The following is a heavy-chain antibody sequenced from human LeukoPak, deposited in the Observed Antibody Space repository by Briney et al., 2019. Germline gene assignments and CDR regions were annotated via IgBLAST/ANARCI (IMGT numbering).Heavy chain of an antibody. V-gene: IGHV3-21*01. CDR3: TKTPLSGYYFDL. CDR2: IDGSSTYV. Sequence: PGGSLRLSCLASGLAFTTYSMNWVRQAPGQGLEWVASIDGSSTYVFYADSVKGRFTITRDNAKNSLYLQMGSLRADDTALYYCTKTPLSGYYFDLWGQGTMVTVSS. J-gene: IGHJ4*02. D-gene: IGHD3-3*01. CDR1: GLAFTTYS.